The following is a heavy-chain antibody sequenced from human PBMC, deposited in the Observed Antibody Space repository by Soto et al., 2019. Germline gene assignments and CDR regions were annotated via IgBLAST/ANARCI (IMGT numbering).Heavy chain of an antibody. D-gene: IGHD2-2*01. Sequence: EVQVVESGGGLVQPGGSLRPSCAASGFTFSSYWMSWFRQAPGKGLEWVANIKQDGSVTYYVDSVKGRFTVSRDNAKNSLYLQMNSLRADDTAVYYCARDTSPRRADYWGQGTLVSVSS. J-gene: IGHJ4*02. CDR2: IKQDGSVT. V-gene: IGHV3-7*01. CDR1: GFTFSSYW. CDR3: ARDTSPRRADY.